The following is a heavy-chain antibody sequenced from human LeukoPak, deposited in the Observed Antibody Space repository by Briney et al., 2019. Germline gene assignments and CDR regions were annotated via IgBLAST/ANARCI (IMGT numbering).Heavy chain of an antibody. D-gene: IGHD6-19*01. Sequence: SETLSLTCTVSGGSISSSSYYWGWIRQPPGQGLEWIGSIYYSGSTYYNPSLKSRVTISVDTSKNQFSLKLSSVTAADTAVYYCARQTSGSGWYYFDYWGQGTLVTVSS. J-gene: IGHJ4*02. V-gene: IGHV4-39*01. CDR3: ARQTSGSGWYYFDY. CDR2: IYYSGST. CDR1: GGSISSSSYY.